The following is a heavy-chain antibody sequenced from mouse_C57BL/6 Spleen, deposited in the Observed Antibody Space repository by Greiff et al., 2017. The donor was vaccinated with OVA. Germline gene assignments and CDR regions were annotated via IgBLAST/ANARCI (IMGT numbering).Heavy chain of an antibody. CDR1: GYTFTSYW. D-gene: IGHD2-4*01. J-gene: IGHJ4*01. CDR3: ARDDYDRGLYYYAMDY. V-gene: IGHV1-52*01. Sequence: QVQLQQPGAELVRPGSSVKLSCKASGYTFTSYWMHWVKQRPIQGLEWIGNIDPSDSETHYNQKFKDKATLTVDKSSSTAYMQLSSLTSEDSAVYYCARDDYDRGLYYYAMDYWGQGTSVTVSS. CDR2: IDPSDSET.